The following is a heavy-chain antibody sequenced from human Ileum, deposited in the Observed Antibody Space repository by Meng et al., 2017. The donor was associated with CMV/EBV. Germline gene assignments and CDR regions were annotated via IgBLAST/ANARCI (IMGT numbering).Heavy chain of an antibody. CDR1: GHTFTSYY. CDR2: INPRGDTT. Sequence: KISCKASGHTFTSYYMHWVRQAPGQGLEWMGIINPRGDTTTYAQKFQGRVTMTRDTSISTVYMELNRLTSDDTAVYYCARVPGLEVADANWFDPWGQGTLVTVPS. J-gene: IGHJ5*02. D-gene: IGHD2-15*01. V-gene: IGHV1-46*01. CDR3: ARVPGLEVADANWFDP.